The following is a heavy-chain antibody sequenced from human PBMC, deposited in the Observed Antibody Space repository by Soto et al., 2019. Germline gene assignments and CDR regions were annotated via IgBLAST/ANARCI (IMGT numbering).Heavy chain of an antibody. Sequence: SETLSLTCTVSGGSISSGGYYWSWIRQHPGKGLEWIGYIYYSGSTYYNPSLKSRVTISVDTSKNQFSLKLSSVTAADTAVYYCARDRAATGLDYWGQGTLVTVSS. D-gene: IGHD4-17*01. J-gene: IGHJ4*02. CDR2: IYYSGST. V-gene: IGHV4-31*03. CDR3: ARDRAATGLDY. CDR1: GGSISSGGYY.